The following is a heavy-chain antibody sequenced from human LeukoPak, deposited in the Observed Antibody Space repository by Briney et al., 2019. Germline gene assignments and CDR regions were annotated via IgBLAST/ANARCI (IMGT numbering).Heavy chain of an antibody. CDR2: ISGYNGNT. CDR3: ARGGATRWHYMDV. D-gene: IGHD2-15*01. Sequence: ASVTVSCKASGYPFTSYGVSWVRQAPGQGLEWMGWISGYNGNTNYAQKLQGSVTMTTDTSTSTAYMELRNLRSDDTAVYYCARGGATRWHYMDVWGKGTTVTVSS. CDR1: GYPFTSYG. V-gene: IGHV1-18*01. J-gene: IGHJ6*03.